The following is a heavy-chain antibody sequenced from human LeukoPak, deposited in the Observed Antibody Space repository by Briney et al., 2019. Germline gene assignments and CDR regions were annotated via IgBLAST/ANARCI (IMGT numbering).Heavy chain of an antibody. CDR1: GFTFSNDG. J-gene: IGHJ6*03. Sequence: GGSLRLSCAASGFTFSNDGINWIRQAPGKGLEWVSYISSSSRTTYYADSVKGRFTISRDNAKNSLYLQMNSLRAEDTAVYYCARGIAAAGAHYYMDVWGKGTTVTISS. CDR2: ISSSSRTT. CDR3: ARGIAAAGAHYYMDV. V-gene: IGHV3-48*04. D-gene: IGHD6-13*01.